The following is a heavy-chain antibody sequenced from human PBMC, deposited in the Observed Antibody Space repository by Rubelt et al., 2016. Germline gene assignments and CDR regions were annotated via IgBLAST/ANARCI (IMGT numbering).Heavy chain of an antibody. CDR1: GGSISDYY. CDR3: AGDSRLSYTWYFDL. J-gene: IGHJ2*01. Sequence: QVQLQQWGAGLVNPSETLSLTCTVSGGSISDYYWNWIRQAPGQGLELIGYIYYSGSTNYNPSLKSRITMSVDTSKNQFSLKLGSVTAADTAGYYCAGDSRLSYTWYFDLWGRGTLVTVSS. D-gene: IGHD2-21*01. CDR2: IYYSGST. V-gene: IGHV4-59*03.